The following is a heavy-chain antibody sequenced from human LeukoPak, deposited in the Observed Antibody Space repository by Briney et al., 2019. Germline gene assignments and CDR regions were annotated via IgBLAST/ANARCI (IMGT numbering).Heavy chain of an antibody. V-gene: IGHV4-61*02. Sequence: PSQTLSLTCTVSGGSISSDRYYWSWIRQPAGKGLEWIGRIYTSGSTNYNPSLRSRVTISVDTSKNQFSLKLSSVTAADTAVYYCARAGGFYGDYRSVDYWGQGTLVTVSS. CDR1: GGSISSDRYY. J-gene: IGHJ4*02. CDR3: ARAGGFYGDYRSVDY. D-gene: IGHD4-17*01. CDR2: IYTSGST.